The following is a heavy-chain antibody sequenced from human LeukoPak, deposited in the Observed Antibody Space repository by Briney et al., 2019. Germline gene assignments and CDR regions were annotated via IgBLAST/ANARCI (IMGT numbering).Heavy chain of an antibody. V-gene: IGHV4-34*01. J-gene: IGHJ5*02. CDR2: INHSGST. CDR1: GGSFSGYY. CDR3: ARGAKLRFLEWLLYPRWFDP. D-gene: IGHD3-3*01. Sequence: PSETLSLTCAVYGGSFSGYYWSWIRQPPGKGLEWIGEINHSGSTNYNPSLKSRVTISVDTSKNQFSLKLSSVTAADTAVYYCARGAKLRFLEWLLYPRWFDPWGQGTLVTVSS.